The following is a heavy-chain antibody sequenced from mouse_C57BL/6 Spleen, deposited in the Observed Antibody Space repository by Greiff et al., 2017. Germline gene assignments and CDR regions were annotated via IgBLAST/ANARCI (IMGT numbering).Heavy chain of an antibody. CDR2: IWWDDDK. CDR3: ARKDYYGSSSWFAY. J-gene: IGHJ3*01. D-gene: IGHD1-1*01. CDR1: GFSLSTFGMG. V-gene: IGHV8-8*01. Sequence: QVTLKESGPGILQPSQTLSLTCSFSGFSLSTFGMGVGWIRQPSGKGLEWLAHIWWDDDKYYNPALKSRLTISKDTSKNQVFLKIANVDTADTATYSCARKDYYGSSSWFAYWGQGTLVTVSA.